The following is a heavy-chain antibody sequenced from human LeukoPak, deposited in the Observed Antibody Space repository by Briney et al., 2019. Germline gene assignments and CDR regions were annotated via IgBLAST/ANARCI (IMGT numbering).Heavy chain of an antibody. V-gene: IGHV4-59*01. CDR2: IYYSGST. CDR1: GGSISSYY. J-gene: IGHJ4*02. Sequence: SETLSLTCTVSGGSISSYYWSWIRQPPGQGLEWIAYIYYSGSTNYNPSLKSRVTIPVDTSKNQFSLKLTSVTAADTAVYYRARTRASGSSDYWGQGTLVTVSS. D-gene: IGHD3-10*01. CDR3: ARTRASGSSDY.